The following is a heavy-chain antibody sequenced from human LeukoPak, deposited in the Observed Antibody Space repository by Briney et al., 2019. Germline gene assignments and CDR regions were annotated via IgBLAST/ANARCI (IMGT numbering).Heavy chain of an antibody. CDR3: AKDTQLIVVVPAAPD. D-gene: IGHD2-2*01. Sequence: PGGSLRLSCAASGFTFSSYAMSWVRQAPGKGLEWVSAIGGSGGSTYYADSVKGRFTISRDNSKNTLYLQMNSLRAEDTAVYYCAKDTQLIVVVPAAPDWGQGTLVTVSS. CDR1: GFTFSSYA. V-gene: IGHV3-23*01. CDR2: IGGSGGST. J-gene: IGHJ4*02.